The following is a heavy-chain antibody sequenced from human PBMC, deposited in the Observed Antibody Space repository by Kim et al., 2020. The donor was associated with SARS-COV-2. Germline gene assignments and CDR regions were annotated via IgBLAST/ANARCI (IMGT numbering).Heavy chain of an antibody. CDR2: EK. CDR3: AREKGSPFDY. J-gene: IGHJ4*02. V-gene: IGHV3-7*01. Sequence: EKYYVDSVKGRFTISRDNAKNSLYLQMNSLRAEDTAVYYCAREKGSPFDYWGQGTLVTVSS. D-gene: IGHD2-15*01.